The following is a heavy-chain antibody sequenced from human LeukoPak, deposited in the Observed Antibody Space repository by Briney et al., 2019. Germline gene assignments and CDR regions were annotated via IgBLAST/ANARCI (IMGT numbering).Heavy chain of an antibody. V-gene: IGHV4-61*01. CDR1: GGSISSSSYY. D-gene: IGHD3-16*01. CDR3: ARDLVWGNFDL. CDR2: IYYSGST. Sequence: SETLSLTCTVSGGSISSSSYYWGWIRQPPGKGLEWIGYIYYSGSTNYNPSLKSRVTISVDTSKNQFSLKLSSVTAADTAVYYCARDLVWGNFDLWGRGTLVTVSS. J-gene: IGHJ2*01.